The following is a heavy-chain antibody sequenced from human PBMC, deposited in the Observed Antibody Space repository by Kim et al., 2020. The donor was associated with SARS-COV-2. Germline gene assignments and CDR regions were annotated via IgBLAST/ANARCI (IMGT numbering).Heavy chain of an antibody. CDR3: ARGGDYYDSSGPNFDL. J-gene: IGHJ2*01. Sequence: FQGRVTMTRNTSISTAYMELSSLRSEDTAVYYCARGGDYYDSSGPNFDLWGRGTLVTVSS. D-gene: IGHD3-22*01. V-gene: IGHV1-8*01.